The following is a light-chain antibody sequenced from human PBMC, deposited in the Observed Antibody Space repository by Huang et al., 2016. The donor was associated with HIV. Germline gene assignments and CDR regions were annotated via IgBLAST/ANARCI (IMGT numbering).Light chain of an antibody. CDR1: QNIRNNY. V-gene: IGKV3-20*01. CDR2: GAF. CDR3: QQYGDSPRT. Sequence: ELVLTQSPGTLSLSPGERATLSCRASQNIRNNYLAWYQQKPGQAPRLLIFGAFNRASGTPDRFSGSESGTDFTLAIGGLEPEDFATYYCQQYGDSPRTFGQGTKLEIK. J-gene: IGKJ2*01.